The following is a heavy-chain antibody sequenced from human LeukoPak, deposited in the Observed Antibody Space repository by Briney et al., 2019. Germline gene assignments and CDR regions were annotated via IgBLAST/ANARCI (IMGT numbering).Heavy chain of an antibody. J-gene: IGHJ6*03. Sequence: SETLSLTCAVYGGSFSGYYWSWIRQPPGKGLEWIGEINHSGSTNYNPSLKSRVTISVDTSKNQFSLKLSSVTAADTAVYYCGYCCSTSCYTHGPYMDVWGKGTTVTVSS. CDR1: GGSFSGYY. D-gene: IGHD2-2*02. CDR2: INHSGST. V-gene: IGHV4-34*01. CDR3: GYCCSTSCYTHGPYMDV.